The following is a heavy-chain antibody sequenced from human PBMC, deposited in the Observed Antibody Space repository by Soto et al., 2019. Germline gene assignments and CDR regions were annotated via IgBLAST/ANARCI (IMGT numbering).Heavy chain of an antibody. J-gene: IGHJ6*02. CDR3: ARGPGTTDYYGMDV. CDR2: IGTAGDT. V-gene: IGHV3-13*01. Sequence: GGSLRLSCAASGFTFSRYDMHWVRQATGKGLEWVSAIGTAGDTYYPGSVKGRFTISRENAKNSLYLQMNSLRAEDTAVYYCARGPGTTDYYGMDVWGQGTTVTVSS. D-gene: IGHD1-7*01. CDR1: GFTFSRYD.